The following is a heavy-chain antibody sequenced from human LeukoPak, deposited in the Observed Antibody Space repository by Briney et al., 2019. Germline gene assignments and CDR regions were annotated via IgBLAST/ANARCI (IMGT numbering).Heavy chain of an antibody. D-gene: IGHD3-16*01. J-gene: IGHJ5*02. CDR1: GGSFSGYY. CDR3: ARHLGIQGGWFDP. CDR2: INHSGST. V-gene: IGHV4-34*01. Sequence: PSETLSLTCAVYGGSFSGYYWSWIRQPPGKGLEWIGEINHSGSTNYNPSLKSRVTISVDTSKNQFSLKLSSVTAADTAVYYCARHLGIQGGWFDPWGQGTLVTVSS.